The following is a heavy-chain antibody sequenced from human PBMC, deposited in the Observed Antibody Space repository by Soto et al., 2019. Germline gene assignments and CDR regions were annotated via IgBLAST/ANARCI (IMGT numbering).Heavy chain of an antibody. CDR2: VSYDGSTE. CDR1: GFMFSDYA. D-gene: IGHD3-10*01. J-gene: IGHJ4*02. Sequence: QVQLVESGGGVVQPGRSLRLSCAASGFMFSDYAMHWVRQAPGKGPEWVSIVSYDGSTEHYADSVKGRFTISRDNSKNTVYLQMVTLRPEDTAVYSCARGRGSGSLLIDQWGRGPLVTVSP. CDR3: ARGRGSGSLLIDQ. V-gene: IGHV3-30-3*01.